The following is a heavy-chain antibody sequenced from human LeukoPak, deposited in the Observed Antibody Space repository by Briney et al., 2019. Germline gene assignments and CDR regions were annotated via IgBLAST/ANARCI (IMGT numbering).Heavy chain of an antibody. CDR3: ARALVGQYGGEI. V-gene: IGHV3-74*01. Sequence: GGSLRLSCAASGVTFSAYWMHWVRQGPGKGLEWVSRISPDGNSKDYADAAKGRFGISRDNAKNTLYLQMNSLRAEDTAVYFCARALVGQYGGEIWGQGTMVTVSS. CDR2: ISPDGNSK. D-gene: IGHD3-16*01. CDR1: GVTFSAYW. J-gene: IGHJ3*02.